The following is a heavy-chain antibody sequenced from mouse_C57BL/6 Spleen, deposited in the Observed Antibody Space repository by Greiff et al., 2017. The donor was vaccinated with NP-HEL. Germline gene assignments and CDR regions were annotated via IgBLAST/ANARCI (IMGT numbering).Heavy chain of an antibody. CDR2: ISSGSSTI. CDR3: ARGFYYYGSSHWYFDV. D-gene: IGHD1-1*01. J-gene: IGHJ1*03. CDR1: GFTFSDYG. Sequence: EVMLVESGGGLVKPGGSLKLSCAASGFTFSDYGMHWVRQAPEKGLEWVAYISSGSSTIYYADTVKGRFTISRDNAKNTLFLQMTSLRSEDTAMYYCARGFYYYGSSHWYFDVWGTGTTVTVSS. V-gene: IGHV5-17*01.